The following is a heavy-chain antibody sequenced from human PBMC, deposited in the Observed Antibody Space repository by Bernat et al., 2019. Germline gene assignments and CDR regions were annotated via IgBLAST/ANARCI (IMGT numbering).Heavy chain of an antibody. J-gene: IGHJ3*02. V-gene: IGHV4-39*01. Sequence: QLQLQESGPGLVKPSETLSLTCTVSGGSISSSSYYWGWIRQPPGKGLEWIGSIYYSGSTYYNPSLKSRVTISVDTSKKQLSLKLSCVNAADTAVYYCASRGTEMAKNYAFDIWGQGTMVTVSS. CDR2: IYYSGST. D-gene: IGHD5-24*01. CDR1: GGSISSSSYY. CDR3: ASRGTEMAKNYAFDI.